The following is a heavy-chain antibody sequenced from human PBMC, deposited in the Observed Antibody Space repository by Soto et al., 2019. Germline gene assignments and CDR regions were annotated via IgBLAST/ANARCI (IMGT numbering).Heavy chain of an antibody. D-gene: IGHD3-10*01. CDR3: ARAPYGSGSYYSYYFDY. V-gene: IGHV4-34*01. Sequence: SETLSLTCAVYGGSFSGYYWSWIRQPPGKGLEWIGEINHSGSTNYNPSLKSRVTISVDTSKNQFSLKLSSVTAADTAVYYCARAPYGSGSYYSYYFDYWGQGTLVTVSS. CDR2: INHSGST. J-gene: IGHJ4*02. CDR1: GGSFSGYY.